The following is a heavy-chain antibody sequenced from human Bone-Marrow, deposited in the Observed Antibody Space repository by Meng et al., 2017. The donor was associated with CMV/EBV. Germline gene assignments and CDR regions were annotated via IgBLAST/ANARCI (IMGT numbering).Heavy chain of an antibody. J-gene: IGHJ3*02. Sequence: GESLKISCAASGFTFSSYAMHWVRQAPGKGLEWVAVISYDGSNKYYADSVKGRFTISRDNAKNSLYLQMNSLRAEDTAVYYCARAGDGSFVRGAFDIWGQGTMVTVSS. CDR1: GFTFSSYA. CDR2: ISYDGSNK. CDR3: ARAGDGSFVRGAFDI. D-gene: IGHD5-24*01. V-gene: IGHV3-30-3*01.